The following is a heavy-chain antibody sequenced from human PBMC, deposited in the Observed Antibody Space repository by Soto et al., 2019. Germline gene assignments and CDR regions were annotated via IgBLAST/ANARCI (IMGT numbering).Heavy chain of an antibody. Sequence: SETLSLTCTVSGGSMSSYYWSWIRQPPGKGLEWIGYIYYSGSTIYNPSLKSRVTISIDASKNQFSLELSSVTAADSAVYFCARGIGQQLPPLDWGQGTLVTVSS. CDR3: ARGIGQQLPPLD. J-gene: IGHJ4*02. V-gene: IGHV4-59*01. D-gene: IGHD6-13*01. CDR1: GGSMSSYY. CDR2: IYYSGST.